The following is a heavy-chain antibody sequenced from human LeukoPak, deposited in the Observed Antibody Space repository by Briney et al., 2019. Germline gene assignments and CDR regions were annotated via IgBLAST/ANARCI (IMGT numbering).Heavy chain of an antibody. D-gene: IGHD6-19*01. J-gene: IGHJ4*02. V-gene: IGHV4-61*02. CDR1: GGSISSGSYY. CDR2: IYTSGST. CDR3: ARGAYGSGL. Sequence: SQTLSLTCTVSGGSISSGSYYWSWIRQPAGKGLEWIGRIYTSGSTDYNPALRSRVTISVDTPKNQFSLKLRFVTAADTAVYYCARGAYGSGLWGQGTLVTVSS.